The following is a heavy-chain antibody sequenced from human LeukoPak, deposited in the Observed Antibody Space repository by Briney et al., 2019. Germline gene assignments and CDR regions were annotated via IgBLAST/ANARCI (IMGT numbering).Heavy chain of an antibody. CDR2: ISSNGATT. Sequence: GGSLRLSCSASGFTFNRFYLHWVRQAPGKGLEFVSHISSNGATTYYADSEKGRFTISRDNSKNTLYLQMSSLRADDTAVYYCVKDRSIAAPNNDFFDSWGQGALVTVSS. CDR1: GFTFNRFY. CDR3: VKDRSIAAPNNDFFDS. D-gene: IGHD6-6*01. J-gene: IGHJ4*02. V-gene: IGHV3-64D*06.